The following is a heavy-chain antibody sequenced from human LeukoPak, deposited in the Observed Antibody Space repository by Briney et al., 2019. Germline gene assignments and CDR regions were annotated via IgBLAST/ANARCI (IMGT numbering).Heavy chain of an antibody. CDR1: GVSISSGGYY. Sequence: SQTLSLTCTVSGVSISSGGYYWSWIRQHPGKGLEWIGYIYYSGSTYYNPSLKSRVTISVDTSKNQFSLKLSSVAAADTAVYYCARYCSSTSCSGYAFDIWGQGTMVTVSS. CDR3: ARYCSSTSCSGYAFDI. D-gene: IGHD2-2*01. CDR2: IYYSGST. J-gene: IGHJ3*02. V-gene: IGHV4-31*03.